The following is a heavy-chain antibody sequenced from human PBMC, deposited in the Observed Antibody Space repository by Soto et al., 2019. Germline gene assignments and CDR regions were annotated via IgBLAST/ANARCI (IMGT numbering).Heavy chain of an antibody. Sequence: QVQVQESGPGLVKPSETLSLTCTVSGGSISNHYWSWIRQSPGKGLEWIANIYHRGTTNYNLSLKGRVTISIDSSKNQVSLKLNSVTAADTAVYYCARGGYRTLAWFDPWGQGTLVTVSS. V-gene: IGHV4-59*11. J-gene: IGHJ5*02. CDR1: GGSISNHY. CDR3: ARGGYRTLAWFDP. CDR2: IYHRGTT. D-gene: IGHD6-13*01.